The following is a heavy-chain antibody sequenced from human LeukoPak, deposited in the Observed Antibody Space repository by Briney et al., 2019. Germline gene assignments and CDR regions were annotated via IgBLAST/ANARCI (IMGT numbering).Heavy chain of an antibody. Sequence: GGSLRLSCAASGFTFSSYAMSWVRQAPGKGLEWVSAISGSGGSTYYADSVKGRFTISRDNSKNTLYLQMNSLRAEDTAVYYCAKHIRGYSYGWYFDLWGRGTLVTASS. CDR2: ISGSGGST. CDR3: AKHIRGYSYGWYFDL. J-gene: IGHJ2*01. CDR1: GFTFSSYA. D-gene: IGHD5-18*01. V-gene: IGHV3-23*01.